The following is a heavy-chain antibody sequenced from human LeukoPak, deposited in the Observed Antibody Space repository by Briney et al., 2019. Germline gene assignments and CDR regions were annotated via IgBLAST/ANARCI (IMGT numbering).Heavy chain of an antibody. CDR3: ASLATRTIFGVVITPHYYYGMDV. CDR2: IYYSGST. D-gene: IGHD3-3*01. V-gene: IGHV4-31*03. Sequence: SQTPSLTCTVSGGSISSGGYYWSWIRQHPGKGLEWIGYIYYSGSTYYNPSLKSRVTISVDTSKNQFSLKLSSVTAADTAVYYCASLATRTIFGVVITPHYYYGMDVWGQGTTVTVSS. J-gene: IGHJ6*02. CDR1: GGSISSGGYY.